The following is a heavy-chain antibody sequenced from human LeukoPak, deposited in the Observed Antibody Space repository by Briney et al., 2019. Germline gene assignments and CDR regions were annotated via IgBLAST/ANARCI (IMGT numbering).Heavy chain of an antibody. D-gene: IGHD3-22*01. Sequence: SETLSLTCAVYGGSFSGYYWSWIRQPPGKGREWIGEINHSGSTNYNPSLKSRVTISVDTSKNQFSLKLSSVTAADTAVYYCARQTYYYDSSGHNTFDYRGPGTLVTVSS. CDR1: GGSFSGYY. CDR3: ARQTYYYDSSGHNTFDY. CDR2: INHSGST. J-gene: IGHJ4*02. V-gene: IGHV4-34*01.